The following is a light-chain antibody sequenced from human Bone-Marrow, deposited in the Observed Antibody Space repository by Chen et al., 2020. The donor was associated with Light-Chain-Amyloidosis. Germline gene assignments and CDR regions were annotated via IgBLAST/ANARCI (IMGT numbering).Light chain of an antibody. J-gene: IGLJ2*01. Sequence: SYELTLPPSLSVSPAQTARITCSGDDLPTKYAYWYQQKPGQAPVLVIHRDTERPSGISERFSGSSSGTTATLTISGVQAEDEADFHCQSADSSGTYEVIFGGGTKLTVL. CDR2: RDT. CDR3: QSADSSGTYEVI. CDR1: DLPTKY. V-gene: IGLV3-25*03.